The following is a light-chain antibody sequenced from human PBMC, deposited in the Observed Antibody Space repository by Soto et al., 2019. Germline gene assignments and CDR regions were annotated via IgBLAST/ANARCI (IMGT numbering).Light chain of an antibody. Sequence: EIGLTQSPGTLSLSPGERATLSCRASQNVYNNYLAWYQQKPGQAPRLLINDAYSRATGIPDRFSGSGSRSDFTLSISRLEAEDLAVYYCQQYDNSPPTFGGGTKVAIQ. V-gene: IGKV3-20*01. J-gene: IGKJ4*01. CDR3: QQYDNSPPT. CDR1: QNVYNNY. CDR2: DAY.